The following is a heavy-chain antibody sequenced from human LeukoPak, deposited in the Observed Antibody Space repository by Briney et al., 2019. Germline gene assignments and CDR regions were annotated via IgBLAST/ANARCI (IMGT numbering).Heavy chain of an antibody. V-gene: IGHV4-59*01. CDR2: TYHSGST. CDR1: GGSISSYY. CDR3: AREVVVVPAANNWFDP. D-gene: IGHD2-2*01. J-gene: IGHJ5*02. Sequence: PSETLSLTCTVSGGSISSYYWSWIRQPPGKGLEWIGYTYHSGSTNYNPSLKSRVTISVDTSKNQFSLKLSSVTAADTAVYYCAREVVVVPAANNWFDPWGQGTLVTVSS.